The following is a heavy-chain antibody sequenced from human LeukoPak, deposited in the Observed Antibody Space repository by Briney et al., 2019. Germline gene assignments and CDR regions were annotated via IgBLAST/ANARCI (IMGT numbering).Heavy chain of an antibody. CDR1: GYTFTSYG. D-gene: IGHD4-11*01. CDR3: ARADYPYYYYGMDV. CDR2: ISAYNGNT. V-gene: IGHV1-18*01. Sequence: ASVKVSCKASGYTFTSYGISWVRQAPGQGLEWMGWISAYNGNTNYAQKLQGRVTMTTDTSTSTAYMELRSLRSDDTAVYYCARADYPYYYYGMDVWGQGTTVTVSS. J-gene: IGHJ6*02.